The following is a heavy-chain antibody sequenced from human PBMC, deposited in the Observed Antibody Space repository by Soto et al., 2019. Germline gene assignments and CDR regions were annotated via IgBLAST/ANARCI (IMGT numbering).Heavy chain of an antibody. V-gene: IGHV4-4*02. CDR3: AREVNSSPARGPKWFDP. D-gene: IGHD6-13*01. Sequence: QVQLQESGPGLVQPSGTLSLTCAVSGDSINNSHWWRWFLQTPGKWLEWIVETYHIGTTNYNPSLKTRVTISIDKSKNQFSLKMNSVTAADTAVYYCAREVNSSPARGPKWFDPWGQGTLVTVSS. CDR2: TYHIGTT. CDR1: GDSINNSHW. J-gene: IGHJ5*02.